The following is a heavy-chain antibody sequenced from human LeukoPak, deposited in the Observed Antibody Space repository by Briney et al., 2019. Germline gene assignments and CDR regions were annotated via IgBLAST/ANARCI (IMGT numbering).Heavy chain of an antibody. Sequence: SETLSLTCTVSGASISGYHWNWIRQPAGKGPEWIGRIYASGSTNYNPSLKSRVTISVDKSKNQFSLRLSFVTAADTAVYYCASGYSGYDSIDYWGQGTLGTVSS. D-gene: IGHD5-12*01. V-gene: IGHV4-4*07. CDR1: GASISGYH. J-gene: IGHJ4*02. CDR2: IYASGST. CDR3: ASGYSGYDSIDY.